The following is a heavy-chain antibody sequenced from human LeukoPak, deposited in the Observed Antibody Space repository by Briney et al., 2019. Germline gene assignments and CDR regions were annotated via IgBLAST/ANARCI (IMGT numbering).Heavy chain of an antibody. J-gene: IGHJ6*03. CDR3: ARGGYYYDSSGYFPSMDV. CDR2: IYTSGST. V-gene: IGHV4-4*07. D-gene: IGHD3-22*01. CDR1: SDSFSLYY. Sequence: PSETLSLTCTVSSDSFSLYYWSWIRQPAGKGLEWLGHIYTSGSTNYNPSLKSRVTMSVDTSKNQFSLKLSSVTAADTAVYYCARGGYYYDSSGYFPSMDVWGKGTTVTVSS.